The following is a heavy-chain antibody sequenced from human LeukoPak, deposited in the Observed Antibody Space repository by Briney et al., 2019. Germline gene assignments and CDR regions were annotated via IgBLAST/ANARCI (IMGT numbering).Heavy chain of an antibody. J-gene: IGHJ6*03. D-gene: IGHD4-17*01. CDR2: IYYSGST. Sequence: SETLSVTCAVYGVSFSGYYWSWIRQPPGKGLEWIGYIYYSGSTNYNPSLKSRVTISVDTSKNQFSLKLSSVTAADTAVYYCARLTTVTTFFYYYYYMDVWGKGTTVTISS. V-gene: IGHV4-59*01. CDR3: ARLTTVTTFFYYYYYMDV. CDR1: GVSFSGYY.